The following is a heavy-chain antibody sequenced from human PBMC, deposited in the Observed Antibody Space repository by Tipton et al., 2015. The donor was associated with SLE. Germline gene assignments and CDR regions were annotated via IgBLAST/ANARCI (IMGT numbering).Heavy chain of an antibody. Sequence: QSGPEVKKPGESLKTSCKASGYNFNTYWIGWVRQMPGKGLEWMAFIYPGDSETKYSPSFQGQITISADKSIRTAYLQWNSLKASDTAMYYCARKSGSSWPDAFDIWGQGTMVTVSS. CDR3: ARKSGSSWPDAFDI. V-gene: IGHV5-51*03. CDR1: GYNFNTYW. CDR2: IYPGDSET. J-gene: IGHJ3*02. D-gene: IGHD6-13*01.